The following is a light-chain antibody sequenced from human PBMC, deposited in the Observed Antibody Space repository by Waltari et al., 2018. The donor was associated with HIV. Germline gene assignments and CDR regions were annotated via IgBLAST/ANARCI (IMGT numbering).Light chain of an antibody. CDR3: SSYTGRSTHVV. J-gene: IGLJ2*01. CDR2: EVS. V-gene: IGLV2-14*03. CDR1: SGDVGGYNY. Sequence: QSALTQPASVSGSPGQSITISCTGTSGDVGGYNYVSWYQQHPGKVPQLIIDEVSIRPSGVSDRFSGFKSGNTASLTISGLQAEDEADYHCSSYTGRSTHVVFGGGTKLTVL.